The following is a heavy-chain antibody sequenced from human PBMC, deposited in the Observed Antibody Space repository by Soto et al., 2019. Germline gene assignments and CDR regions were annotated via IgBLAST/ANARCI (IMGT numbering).Heavy chain of an antibody. CDR1: GGSISSGGYY. V-gene: IGHV4-31*03. CDR3: ASGSPSVSAYYYDSSGYYYVFDY. D-gene: IGHD3-22*01. Sequence: PSETLSLTCTVSGGSISSGGYYWSWIRRHPGKGLEWIGYIYYSGSTYYNPSLKSRVTISVDTSKNQFSLKLSSVTAADTAVYYCASGSPSVSAYYYDSSGYYYVFDYWGQGTLVTVSS. CDR2: IYYSGST. J-gene: IGHJ4*02.